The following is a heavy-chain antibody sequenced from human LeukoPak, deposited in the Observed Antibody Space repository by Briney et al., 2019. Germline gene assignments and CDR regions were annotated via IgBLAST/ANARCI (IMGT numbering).Heavy chain of an antibody. Sequence: GGSLRLSCAASGFTFSSYWMSWVRQAPGKGLEWVANIKQDGSEKYYVDSVKGRFTISRDNAKNSLYLQMNSLRAEDTAVYYCARDQNRRDYYDSSGYYELDYWGQGTLATVSS. CDR3: ARDQNRRDYYDSSGYYELDY. V-gene: IGHV3-7*01. J-gene: IGHJ4*02. CDR2: IKQDGSEK. D-gene: IGHD3-22*01. CDR1: GFTFSSYW.